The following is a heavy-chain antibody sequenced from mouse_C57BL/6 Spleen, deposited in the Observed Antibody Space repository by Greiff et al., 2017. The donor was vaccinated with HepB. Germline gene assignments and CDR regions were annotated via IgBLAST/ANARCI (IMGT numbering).Heavy chain of an antibody. J-gene: IGHJ2*01. CDR3: ASGSSAYYFDY. CDR2: IYPRSGNT. Sequence: QVQLQQSGAELARPGASVKLSCKASGYTFTSYGISWVKQRTGQGLEWIGEIYPRSGNTYYNEKFKGKSTLTADKSSSTAYMELRSLTSEDSAVYFCASGSSAYYFDYWGQVTTLTVSS. V-gene: IGHV1-81*01. D-gene: IGHD1-1*01. CDR1: GYTFTSYG.